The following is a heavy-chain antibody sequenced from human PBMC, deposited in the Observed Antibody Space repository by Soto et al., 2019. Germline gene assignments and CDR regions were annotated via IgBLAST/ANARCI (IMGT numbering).Heavy chain of an antibody. CDR3: ASEYDFWSGSYSY. J-gene: IGHJ4*02. V-gene: IGHV4-34*01. Sequence: SETLSLTCAVYGGSFSGYYWSWIRQPPGKGLEWIGEINHSGSTNYNPSLKSRVTISVDTSKNQFSLKLSSVTAADTAVYYCASEYDFWSGSYSYWGQGTLVTVSS. CDR2: INHSGST. D-gene: IGHD3-3*01. CDR1: GGSFSGYY.